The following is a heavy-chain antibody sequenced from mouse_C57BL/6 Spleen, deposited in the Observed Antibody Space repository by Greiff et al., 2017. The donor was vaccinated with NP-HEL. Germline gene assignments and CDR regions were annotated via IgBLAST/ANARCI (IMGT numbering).Heavy chain of an antibody. CDR2: IYPRSGNT. J-gene: IGHJ4*01. Sequence: VQLQQSGAELARPGASVKLSCKASGYTFTSYGISWVKQRTGQGLEWIGEIYPRSGNTYYNEKFKGKATLTADKSSSTAYMELRSLTSEDSAVYVGAFGLGSSYGYARDYWGQGTSVTVSS. CDR1: GYTFTSYG. D-gene: IGHD1-1*01. CDR3: AFGLGSSYGYARDY. V-gene: IGHV1-81*01.